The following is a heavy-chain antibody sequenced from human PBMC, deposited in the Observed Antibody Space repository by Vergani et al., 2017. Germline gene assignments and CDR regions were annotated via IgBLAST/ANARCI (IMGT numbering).Heavy chain of an antibody. CDR1: GGSISSGGYY. Sequence: QVQLQQWGAGLLKPSETLSLTCAVYGGSISSGGYYWSWIRQHPGKGLEWIGYIYYSGSTYYNPSLKSRVTISVDTSKNQFSLKLSSVTAADTAVYYCAREDLQLEPYVMDVWGKGTTVTVSS. CDR2: IYYSGST. J-gene: IGHJ6*03. V-gene: IGHV4-31*11. CDR3: AREDLQLEPYVMDV. D-gene: IGHD1-1*01.